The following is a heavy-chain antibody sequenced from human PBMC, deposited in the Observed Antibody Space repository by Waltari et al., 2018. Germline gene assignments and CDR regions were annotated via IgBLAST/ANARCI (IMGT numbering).Heavy chain of an antibody. V-gene: IGHV5-51*01. CDR3: ARQGSWDSGDF. CDR2: IYPGDSYT. D-gene: IGHD3-10*01. Sequence: EVQLVQSGTEVNKPGESLKISCKGSGYSFSTYWTGWVRQMPGKSLEWMGLIYPGDSYTRYSPSFQGQVTISVDTSIRTAYLQWTSLKASDSAIYYCARQGSWDSGDFWGQGTLVAVSS. CDR1: GYSFSTYW. J-gene: IGHJ4*02.